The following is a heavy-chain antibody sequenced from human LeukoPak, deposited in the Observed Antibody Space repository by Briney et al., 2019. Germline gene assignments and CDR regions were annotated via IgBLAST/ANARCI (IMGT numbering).Heavy chain of an antibody. J-gene: IGHJ6*02. V-gene: IGHV4-59*08. CDR2: IYYSGST. CDR1: GGSISSYY. D-gene: IGHD6-19*01. Sequence: PSETLSLTCTVSGGSISSYYWSWIRQPPGKGLEWIGYIYYSGSTNYNPSLKSRVTISVDTSKNQFSLKLSSVTAADTAVYYCARASSSGWYYYYYGMDVWGQGTTVTVSS. CDR3: ARASSSGWYYYYYGMDV.